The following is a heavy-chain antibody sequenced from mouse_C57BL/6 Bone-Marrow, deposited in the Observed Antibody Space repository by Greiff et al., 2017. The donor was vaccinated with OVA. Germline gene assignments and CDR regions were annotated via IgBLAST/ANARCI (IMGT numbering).Heavy chain of an antibody. J-gene: IGHJ3*01. CDR1: GYTFTDYY. D-gene: IGHD1-1*01. V-gene: IGHV1-19*01. Sequence: VQLKESGPVLVKPGASVKMSCKASGYTFTDYYMNWVKQSHGKSLEWIGVINPYNGGTSYNQKFKGKATLTVDKSSSTAYMELNSLTSEDSAVYYCARRYYGSSYVGFAYWGQGTLVTVSA. CDR2: INPYNGGT. CDR3: ARRYYGSSYVGFAY.